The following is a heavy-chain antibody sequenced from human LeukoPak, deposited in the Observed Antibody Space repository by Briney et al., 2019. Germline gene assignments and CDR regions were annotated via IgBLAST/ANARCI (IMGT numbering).Heavy chain of an antibody. Sequence: GASVTVSCKSSGYTFTSYDINWVRQATGQGLEWMGWMNPNSGNTGYAQKFQGRVTMTKNTSITTAYMELSSLRSEDTAAYYCARALSWTTNSYYYMDVWGKGTTVTVSS. CDR1: GYTFTSYD. CDR3: ARALSWTTNSYYYMDV. CDR2: MNPNSGNT. V-gene: IGHV1-8*01. D-gene: IGHD3/OR15-3a*01. J-gene: IGHJ6*03.